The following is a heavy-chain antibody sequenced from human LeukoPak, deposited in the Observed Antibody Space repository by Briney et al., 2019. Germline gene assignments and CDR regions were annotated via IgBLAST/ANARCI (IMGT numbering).Heavy chain of an antibody. CDR3: ARALTTLTYEGY. V-gene: IGHV3-21*01. Sequence: GGSLRLSCAASGFTFSSYAMSWVRQAPGKGLEWVSSISGSNSYIFYADSVKGRFTVSRDNAKDSLYLQMNSLRAEDTAVYYCARALTTLTYEGYWGQGTLVTVSS. D-gene: IGHD1-1*01. CDR2: ISGSNSYI. J-gene: IGHJ4*02. CDR1: GFTFSSYA.